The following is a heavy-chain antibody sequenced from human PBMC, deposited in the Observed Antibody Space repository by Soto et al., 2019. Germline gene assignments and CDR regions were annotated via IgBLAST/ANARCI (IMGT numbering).Heavy chain of an antibody. CDR2: IYYSGST. CDR3: ARATTYYDILTGYYSRDPYLEY. J-gene: IGHJ4*02. V-gene: IGHV4-59*01. Sequence: PSETLSLTCTVSGGSISSYYWSWIRQPPGKGLEWIGYIYYSGSTNYNPSLKSRVTISVDTSKNQFSLKLSSVTAADTAVYYCARATTYYDILTGYYSRDPYLEYWGQGTLVTVSS. CDR1: GGSISSYY. D-gene: IGHD3-9*01.